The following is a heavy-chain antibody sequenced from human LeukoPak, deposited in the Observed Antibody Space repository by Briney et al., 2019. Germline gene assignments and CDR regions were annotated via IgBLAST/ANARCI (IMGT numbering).Heavy chain of an antibody. Sequence: SETLSLTCAVYGGSFSGYYWSWIRQPPGKGLEWIGEINHSGSTNYNPSLKSRVTISVDTSKNQFSLKLSSVTAADTAVYYCARRLGSLAAAEYYFDYWAREPWSPSPQ. CDR2: INHSGST. V-gene: IGHV4-34*01. CDR3: ARRLGSLAAAEYYFDY. J-gene: IGHJ4*02. D-gene: IGHD6-25*01. CDR1: GGSFSGYY.